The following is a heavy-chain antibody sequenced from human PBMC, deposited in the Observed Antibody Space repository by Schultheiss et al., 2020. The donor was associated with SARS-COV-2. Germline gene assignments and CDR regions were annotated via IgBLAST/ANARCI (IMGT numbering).Heavy chain of an antibody. J-gene: IGHJ2*01. D-gene: IGHD1-26*01. V-gene: IGHV3-21*06. CDR2: ISSSSSYI. CDR3: ARVGGYWYFDL. CDR1: GFTFSSYG. Sequence: GGSLRLSCAASGFTFSSYGMHWVRQAPGKGLEWVSSISSSSSYIYYADSVKGRFTISRDNAKNSLYLQMNSLRAEDTAVYYCARVGGYWYFDLWGRGTLVTVSS.